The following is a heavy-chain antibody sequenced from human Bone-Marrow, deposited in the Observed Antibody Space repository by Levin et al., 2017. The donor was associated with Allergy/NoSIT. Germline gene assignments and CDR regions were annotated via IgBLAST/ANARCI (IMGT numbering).Heavy chain of an antibody. CDR1: GYTFTSYD. V-gene: IGHV1-8*01. J-gene: IGHJ6*02. D-gene: IGHD3-16*01. Sequence: GESLKISCKASGYTFTSYDINWVRQATGQGLEWMGWMNPNSGNTGYAQKFQGRVTMTRNTSISTAYMELSSLRSEDTAVYYCARGMGELPDYYYYGMDVWGQGTTVTVSS. CDR2: MNPNSGNT. CDR3: ARGMGELPDYYYYGMDV.